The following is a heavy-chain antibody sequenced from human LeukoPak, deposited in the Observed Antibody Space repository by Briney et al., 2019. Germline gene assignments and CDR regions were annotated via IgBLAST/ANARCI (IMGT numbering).Heavy chain of an antibody. V-gene: IGHV3-33*01. CDR3: ARAGTNSSSPLVQVSGSYGMDV. J-gene: IGHJ6*02. D-gene: IGHD6-13*01. CDR1: GFTFSSYG. CDR2: IWYDGSNK. Sequence: GGSLRLSCAASGFTFSSYGMHWVRQAPGKGLEWVAVIWYDGSNKYYADSVKGRFTISRDNSKNTLYLQMNSLRAEDTAVYYCARAGTNSSSPLVQVSGSYGMDVWGQGTTVTVSS.